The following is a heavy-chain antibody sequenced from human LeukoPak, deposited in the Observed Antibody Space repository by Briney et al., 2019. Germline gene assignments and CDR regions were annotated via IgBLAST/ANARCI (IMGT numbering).Heavy chain of an antibody. J-gene: IGHJ5*02. CDR3: ARDGCSRASCRFYNWFDP. CDR1: GFSFSRHW. V-gene: IGHV3-7*01. CDR2: INQDGGTK. Sequence: GGSLRLSCAASGFSFSRHWMSWVRHTPGKGLEWVANINQDGGTKYYRDFAKGRFTISRDNAKNSLYLQMNSLRAEDTAMYYCARDGCSRASCRFYNWFDPWGQGTLVTVSS. D-gene: IGHD2-2*01.